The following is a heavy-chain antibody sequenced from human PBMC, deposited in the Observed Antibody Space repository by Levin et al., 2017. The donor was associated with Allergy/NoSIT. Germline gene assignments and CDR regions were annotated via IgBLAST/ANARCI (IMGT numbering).Heavy chain of an antibody. J-gene: IGHJ4*02. CDR2: IKSQTGGGTA. CDR1: GFTFSNAW. V-gene: IGHV3-15*01. D-gene: IGHD3-10*01. Sequence: KSGGSLRLSCAASGFTFSNAWMSWVRQAPGKGLEWVGRIKSQTGGGTADYGAPVKGRFTISRDDSQNTLYLHMNSLRTEDTAVYYCIEISSGSPARGYWGQGTLLTVSS. CDR3: IEISSGSPARGY.